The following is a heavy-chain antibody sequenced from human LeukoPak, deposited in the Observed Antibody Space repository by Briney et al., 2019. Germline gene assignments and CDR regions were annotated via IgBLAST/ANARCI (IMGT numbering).Heavy chain of an antibody. J-gene: IGHJ4*02. D-gene: IGHD3-22*01. CDR2: IYYSGST. V-gene: IGHV4-39*07. Sequence: SETLSLTCTVSGGSISSSSYYWGWIRQPPGKGLEWIGSIYYSGSTYYNPSLKSRVTISVDTSKNQFSLKLSSVTAADTAVYYCASRIYDSSGYYLGWGQGTLVTVSS. CDR1: GGSISSSSYY. CDR3: ASRIYDSSGYYLG.